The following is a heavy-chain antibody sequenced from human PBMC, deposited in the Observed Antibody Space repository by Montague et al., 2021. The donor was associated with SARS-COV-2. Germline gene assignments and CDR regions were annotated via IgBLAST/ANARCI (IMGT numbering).Heavy chain of an antibody. V-gene: IGHV4-61*02. D-gene: IGHD5-12*01. CDR2: IYTSGTT. Sequence: TLSLTCTVPGGSISSGSYYWSWIRQPAGKGLEWIGRIYTSGTTDYSFSLQSRVTISVDTSKNQFSLKLTSVTAADTAVYYCARAHSGSWAHLDNWGQGSLVTVSS. CDR1: GGSISSGSYY. J-gene: IGHJ4*02. CDR3: ARAHSGSWAHLDN.